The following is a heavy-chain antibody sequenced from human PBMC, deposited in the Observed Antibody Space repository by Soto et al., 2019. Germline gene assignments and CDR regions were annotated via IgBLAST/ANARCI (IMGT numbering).Heavy chain of an antibody. CDR3: ARIGYCSSTSCYIRYYYYYYMDV. D-gene: IGHD2-2*01. CDR2: MNPNSGNT. V-gene: IGHV1-8*01. J-gene: IGHJ6*03. Sequence: ASVKVSCKASGYTFTSYDINWVRQATGQGLEWMGWMNPNSGNTGYAQKFQGRVTMTRNTSISTAYMELSSLRSEDTAVYYCARIGYCSSTSCYIRYYYYYYMDVWGKGTTVTVSS. CDR1: GYTFTSYD.